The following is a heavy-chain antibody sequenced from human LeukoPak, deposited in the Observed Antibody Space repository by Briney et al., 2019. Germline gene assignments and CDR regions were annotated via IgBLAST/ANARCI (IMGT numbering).Heavy chain of an antibody. CDR3: AKDRGGMTYCGGDCYSLPYFDY. Sequence: GGSLRLSCAASGFTFSSYAMTWVRQAPGKGLEWVSGISGTGDGTYYADSVKGRFTISRDNSKNTLYLQMNSLRAEDTAVYYCAKDRGGMTYCGGDCYSLPYFDYWGQGTLVTVSS. CDR1: GFTFSSYA. V-gene: IGHV3-23*01. D-gene: IGHD2-21*02. CDR2: ISGTGDGT. J-gene: IGHJ4*02.